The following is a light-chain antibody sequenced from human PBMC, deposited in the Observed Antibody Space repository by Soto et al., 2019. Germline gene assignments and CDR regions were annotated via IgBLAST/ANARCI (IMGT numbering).Light chain of an antibody. Sequence: AIQSTKSPSPPSASWGDGFAVCFRASQGIGNALGWYQQKPGKPPKVLIYGASNLQSGVPPRFSGSGSGTDFTLAISSLQPEDSATYYCLQDINYPWTFGQGTKVDIK. CDR3: LQDINYPWT. CDR1: QGIGNA. CDR2: GAS. V-gene: IGKV1-6*01. J-gene: IGKJ1*01.